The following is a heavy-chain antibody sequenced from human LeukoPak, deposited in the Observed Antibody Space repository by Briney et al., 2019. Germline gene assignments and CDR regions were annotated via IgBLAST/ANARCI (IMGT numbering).Heavy chain of an antibody. CDR2: ISYDGSNK. V-gene: IGHV3-30-3*01. CDR3: AKDLYGGWYGSDY. D-gene: IGHD6-19*01. Sequence: PGRSLRLSCAASGFTFSSYAMHWVRQAPGKGLEWVAVISYDGSNKYYADSVKGRFTISRDNAKNTVYLQMNSLRAEDTAVYYCAKDLYGGWYGSDYWGQGTLVTVSS. CDR1: GFTFSSYA. J-gene: IGHJ4*02.